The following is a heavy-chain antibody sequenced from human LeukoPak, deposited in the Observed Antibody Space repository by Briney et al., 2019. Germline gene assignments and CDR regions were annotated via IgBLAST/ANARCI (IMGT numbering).Heavy chain of an antibody. Sequence: GGSLRLSCAASGFTFSSYGMHWVRPAPGKGLEWVAVIWYDGSNRYCADSVKGRFTISRDNAKNSLFLQMYRLRAEDTGVYYCARERWELLGGDSWGQGTLVTVSS. V-gene: IGHV3-33*01. CDR3: ARERWELLGGDS. CDR2: IWYDGSNR. J-gene: IGHJ4*02. CDR1: GFTFSSYG. D-gene: IGHD1-26*01.